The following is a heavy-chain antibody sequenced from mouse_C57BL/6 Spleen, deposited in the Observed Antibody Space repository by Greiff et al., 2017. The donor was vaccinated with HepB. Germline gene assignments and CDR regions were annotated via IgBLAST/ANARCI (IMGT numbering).Heavy chain of an antibody. V-gene: IGHV1-59*01. D-gene: IGHD1-1*02. Sequence: QVQLQQPGAELVRPGTSVKLSCKASGYTFTSYWMHWVKQRPGQGLEWIGVIDPSDSYTNYNQKFKGKATLTVDTSSSTAYMQLSSLTSEDSAVYYCAILLLSFDYWGQGTTLTVSS. J-gene: IGHJ2*01. CDR1: GYTFTSYW. CDR2: IDPSDSYT. CDR3: AILLLSFDY.